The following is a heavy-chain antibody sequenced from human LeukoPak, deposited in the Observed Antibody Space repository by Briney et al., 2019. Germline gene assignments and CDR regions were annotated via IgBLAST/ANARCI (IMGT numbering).Heavy chain of an antibody. D-gene: IGHD1-26*01. V-gene: IGHV4-39*07. Sequence: PSETLSLTCTVSGGSISSSSYYWGWIRQPPGKGLEWIGSIYHSGSTYYNPSLKSRVTISADTSKNQFSLKLSSVTAADTAVYYCASFGEGGSSVQYYGMDVWGQGTTVTVSS. CDR3: ASFGEGGSSVQYYGMDV. J-gene: IGHJ6*02. CDR2: IYHSGST. CDR1: GGSISSSSYY.